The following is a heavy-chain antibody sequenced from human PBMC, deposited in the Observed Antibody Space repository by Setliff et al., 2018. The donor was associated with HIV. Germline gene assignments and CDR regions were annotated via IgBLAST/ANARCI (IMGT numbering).Heavy chain of an antibody. Sequence: PSETLSLTCSVSDYSISTTYLWGWIRQPPGEGLEWIVSFYHSGDTYYNPSLKSRVTISVDTSRTQLSLKLSSVTAADTAVYYCARAQGSGSYWADYYYYGIDVWGQGTTVTVSS. V-gene: IGHV4-38-2*02. CDR2: FYHSGDT. D-gene: IGHD3-10*01. CDR1: DYSISTTYL. CDR3: ARAQGSGSYWADYYYYGIDV. J-gene: IGHJ6*02.